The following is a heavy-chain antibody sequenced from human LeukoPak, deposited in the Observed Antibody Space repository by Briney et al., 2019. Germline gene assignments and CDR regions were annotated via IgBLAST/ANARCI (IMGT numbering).Heavy chain of an antibody. J-gene: IGHJ3*02. CDR2: INHSGST. CDR3: ARGGPSDYGGYDAFDI. D-gene: IGHD4-23*01. Sequence: SETLSLTCAVYGGSFSGYYWSWIRQPPGKGLEWIGEINHSGSTNYNPSLKSRVTISVDTSKSQFSLKLSSVTAADTAVYYFARGGPSDYGGYDAFDIWGQGTMVTVSS. CDR1: GGSFSGYY. V-gene: IGHV4-34*01.